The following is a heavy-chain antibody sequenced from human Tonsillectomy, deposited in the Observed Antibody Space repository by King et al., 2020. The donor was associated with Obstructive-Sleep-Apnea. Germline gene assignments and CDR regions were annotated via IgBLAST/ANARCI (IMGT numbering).Heavy chain of an antibody. CDR3: AKEGQDGISARPRGYFDY. CDR2: IRYDGNNK. Sequence: VQLVESGGGVVQPGRSLRLSCAASGFTFSNYGMHWVRQTPGKGLEWVAFIRYDGNNKYYSDSVKGRFTISRDNSRNTLFLQMNSLRAEDTAVFYCAKEGQDGISARPRGYFDYWGQGTLATVSS. D-gene: IGHD6-6*01. CDR1: GFTFSNYG. J-gene: IGHJ4*02. V-gene: IGHV3-30*02.